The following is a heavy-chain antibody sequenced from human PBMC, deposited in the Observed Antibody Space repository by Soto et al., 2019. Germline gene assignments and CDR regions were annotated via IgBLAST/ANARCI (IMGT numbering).Heavy chain of an antibody. V-gene: IGHV3-74*01. J-gene: IGHJ6*02. CDR1: GFTFSSYW. D-gene: IGHD3-10*01. CDR3: AREFGEMATTSVYYYYGMDV. CDR2: INSDGSST. Sequence: GSLRLSCAASGFTFSSYWMHWVRQAPGKGLVWVSRINSDGSSTSYADSVKGRFTISRDNAKNTLYLQMNSLRAEDTAVYYCAREFGEMATTSVYYYYGMDVWGQGTTVTVSS.